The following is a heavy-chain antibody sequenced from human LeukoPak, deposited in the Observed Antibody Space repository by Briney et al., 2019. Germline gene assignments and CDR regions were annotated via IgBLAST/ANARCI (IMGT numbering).Heavy chain of an antibody. Sequence: PGGSLRLSCATSGFTFSSYAMSWVRQAPGKGLEWVSVISGSGVSTYYGDSVKGRFTISRDNSKNTLHLQMNSLRAEDTAVYYCARVHLGASYSDYGAREPWSPSPQ. D-gene: IGHD3-10*01. CDR2: ISGSGVST. V-gene: IGHV3-23*01. CDR1: GFTFSSYA. J-gene: IGHJ4*02. CDR3: ARVHLGASYSD.